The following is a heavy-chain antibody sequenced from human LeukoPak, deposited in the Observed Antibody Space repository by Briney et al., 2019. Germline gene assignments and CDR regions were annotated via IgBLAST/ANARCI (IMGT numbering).Heavy chain of an antibody. J-gene: IGHJ6*04. CDR1: GFTFSSNY. CDR2: IYSDGNT. D-gene: IGHD3-10*02. V-gene: IGHV3-66*01. CDR3: AELGITMIGGV. Sequence: GGSLRLSCAASGFTFSSNYMSWVRQAPGKGLEWVSVIYSDGNTYYADSVKGRFTISRDNSKNTLYLQMNSLRAEDTAVYYCAELGITMIGGVWGKGTTVTISS.